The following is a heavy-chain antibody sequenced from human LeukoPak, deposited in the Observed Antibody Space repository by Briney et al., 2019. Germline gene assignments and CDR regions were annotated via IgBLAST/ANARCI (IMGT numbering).Heavy chain of an antibody. Sequence: AGSLRLSCADSGFTFSSYWMSWVRQAGGKGLEWVSAISGSGGSTYYADSVKGRFTISRDNSKNTLYLQMNSLRAEDTAVYYCAKHSSGWYGCFDYWGQGTLVTVSS. D-gene: IGHD6-19*01. CDR1: GFTFSSYW. CDR3: AKHSSGWYGCFDY. V-gene: IGHV3-23*01. J-gene: IGHJ4*02. CDR2: ISGSGGST.